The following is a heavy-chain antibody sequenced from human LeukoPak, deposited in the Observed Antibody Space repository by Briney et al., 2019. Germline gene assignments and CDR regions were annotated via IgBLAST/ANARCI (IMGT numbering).Heavy chain of an antibody. CDR1: GGSISSYY. CDR3: ARMGEQWLNFDY. V-gene: IGHV4-4*07. Sequence: SETLSLTCTVSGGSISSYYWSWIRQPAGKGLEWIGRINTSGSTNYNPSLKSRVTMSVDTSKNQFSLKLSSVTAADTAVYYCARMGEQWLNFDYWGQGTLVTVSS. J-gene: IGHJ4*02. CDR2: INTSGST. D-gene: IGHD6-19*01.